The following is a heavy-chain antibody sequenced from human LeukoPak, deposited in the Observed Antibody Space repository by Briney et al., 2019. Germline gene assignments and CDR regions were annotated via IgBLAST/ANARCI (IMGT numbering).Heavy chain of an antibody. CDR1: GFTFSDYY. J-gene: IGHJ5*02. Sequence: PGGSLRLSCAASGFTFSDYYMSWIRQAPGKGLEWVSYISRSGSTTYYADSVKGRFTMSRDNSKNSLYLQMNSLRAEDTAVYYCARNMPGYSNWFDPWGQGTLVTVSS. V-gene: IGHV3-11*01. D-gene: IGHD3-9*01. CDR3: ARNMPGYSNWFDP. CDR2: ISRSGSTT.